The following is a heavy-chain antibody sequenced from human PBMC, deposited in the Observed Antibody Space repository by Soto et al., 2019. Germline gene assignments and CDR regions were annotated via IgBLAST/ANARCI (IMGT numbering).Heavy chain of an antibody. J-gene: IGHJ4*02. CDR2: ISGSGGST. D-gene: IGHD3-3*01. V-gene: IGHV3-23*01. CDR3: ARRGLRFLEWFQYYFDY. Sequence: EVQLLESGGGLVQPGGSLRLSCAASGFTFSSYAMSWVRQAPGKGLEWVSAISGSGGSTYYADSVKGRFTISRDNSKNTLYLQMNSLRAEDTAVYYCARRGLRFLEWFQYYFDYWGQGTLVTVSS. CDR1: GFTFSSYA.